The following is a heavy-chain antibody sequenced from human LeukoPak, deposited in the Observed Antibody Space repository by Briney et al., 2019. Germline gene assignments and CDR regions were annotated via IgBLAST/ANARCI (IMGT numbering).Heavy chain of an antibody. J-gene: IGHJ4*02. CDR2: ISSDGSST. D-gene: IGHD4-17*01. CDR1: GFTLSNHW. Sequence: GGSLRLSCAASGFTLSNHWMHWVRQAPGKGLVWVSRISSDGSSTIYADSVKGRCTITRDTAKNTLYLQMNSLRAEDTAVYYCARSDYGLDYWCQGTLVTVSS. V-gene: IGHV3-74*01. CDR3: ARSDYGLDY.